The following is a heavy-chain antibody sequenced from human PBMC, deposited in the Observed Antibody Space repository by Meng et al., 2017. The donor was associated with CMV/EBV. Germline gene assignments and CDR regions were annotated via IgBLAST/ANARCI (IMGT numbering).Heavy chain of an antibody. J-gene: IGHJ2*01. CDR1: GGASDSYT. Sequence: RHGSASNAPSMAPGGASDSYTISGVRHAPGQGLGWMGLYMPIFVTANYAQRIQCIDTISAYKSTSTGYMELSSLRSEDTAVYNRARELDDYGDGWYFDHWGRGTLVTVSS. CDR2: YMPIFVTA. D-gene: IGHD4-17*01. V-gene: IGHV1-69*06. CDR3: ARELDDYGDGWYFDH.